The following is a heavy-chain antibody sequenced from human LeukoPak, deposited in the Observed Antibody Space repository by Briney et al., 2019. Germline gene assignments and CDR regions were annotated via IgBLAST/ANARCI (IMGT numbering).Heavy chain of an antibody. D-gene: IGHD3-16*01. J-gene: IGHJ4*02. CDR1: GFNVISNY. CDR2: IYTDGTT. V-gene: IGHV3-53*01. CDR3: ARDDGQGGPFDY. Sequence: PGGSLRLSCAVSGFNVISNYMNWVRQAPGKGLEWVSIIYTDGTTYYADFVKGRFTISRDNSKNTLYIQMNSLRAEDTAVYYCARDDGQGGPFDYWGQGTLVTVSS.